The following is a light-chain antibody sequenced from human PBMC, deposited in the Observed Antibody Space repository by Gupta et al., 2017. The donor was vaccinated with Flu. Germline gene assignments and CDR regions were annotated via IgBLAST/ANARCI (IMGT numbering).Light chain of an antibody. CDR1: SSDVGGYNY. CDR3: SSYTSSSTRVYV. Sequence: QSALTQPASVSGSPGQSITISCTGTSSDVGGYNYVSWYQQHPGKAPKLMIYEVSNRPSGVSNRFSCSKSGNTASLTISVLQAEDEADYYCSSYTSSSTRVYVFGTGTKVTVL. CDR2: EVS. V-gene: IGLV2-14*01. J-gene: IGLJ1*01.